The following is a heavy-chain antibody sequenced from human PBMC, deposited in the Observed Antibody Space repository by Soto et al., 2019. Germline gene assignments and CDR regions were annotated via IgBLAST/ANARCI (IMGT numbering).Heavy chain of an antibody. CDR1: GFTFDDYT. CDR3: AKDIRGYSYGSFYYYYYGMDV. D-gene: IGHD5-18*01. CDR2: ISWDGGST. V-gene: IGHV3-43*01. J-gene: IGHJ6*02. Sequence: LSLSCAASGFTFDDYTMHWVRQAPGRGLEWVSLISWDGGSTYYADSVKGRFTISRDNSKNSLYLQMNSLRTEDTALYYCAKDIRGYSYGSFYYYYYGMDVWGQGTTVTVSS.